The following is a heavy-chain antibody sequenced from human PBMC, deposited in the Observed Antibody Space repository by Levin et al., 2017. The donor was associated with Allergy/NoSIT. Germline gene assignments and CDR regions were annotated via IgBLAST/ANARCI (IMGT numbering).Heavy chain of an antibody. CDR3: AREVDTAMEDPAGFDY. CDR1: GFTFSSYA. J-gene: IGHJ4*02. Sequence: GESLKISCAASGFTFSSYAMHWVRQAPGKGLEWVAVISYDGSNKYYADSVKGRFTISRDNSKNTLYLQMNSLRAEDTAVYYCAREVDTAMEDPAGFDYWGQGTLVTVSS. D-gene: IGHD5-18*01. CDR2: ISYDGSNK. V-gene: IGHV3-30-3*01.